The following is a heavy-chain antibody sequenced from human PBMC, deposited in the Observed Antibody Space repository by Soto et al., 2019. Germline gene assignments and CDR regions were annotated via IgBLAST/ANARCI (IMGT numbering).Heavy chain of an antibody. J-gene: IGHJ5*02. V-gene: IGHV3-23*01. D-gene: IGHD3-3*01. CDR3: AKAPMDFSTFRTPNWFDP. Sequence: EVQLLESGGGLVQPGGSLRLSCAASGFTFSTYSMSWVRQAPGKGLEWVSVISGSGGTKYYADSVKGRFTISRDTSKNTLYLPMNSLRAEDTAVYYCAKAPMDFSTFRTPNWFDPWGQGTLVTVSS. CDR2: ISGSGGTK. CDR1: GFTFSTYS.